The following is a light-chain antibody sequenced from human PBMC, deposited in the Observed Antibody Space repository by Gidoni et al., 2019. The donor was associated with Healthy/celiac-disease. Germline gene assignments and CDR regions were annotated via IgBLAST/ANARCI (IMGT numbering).Light chain of an antibody. J-gene: IGKJ1*01. V-gene: IGKV1-39*01. CDR3: QQSYSTPWT. CDR2: AAS. Sequence: DSQMTQSPSSLSASVGDRVTITFRASQSISSYLNWYQQKPGKDPKLLIYAASSLQSGVPSRFSGSGSGTDFTLTISSLKPEDFATYYCQQSYSTPWTFGQGTKVEIK. CDR1: QSISSY.